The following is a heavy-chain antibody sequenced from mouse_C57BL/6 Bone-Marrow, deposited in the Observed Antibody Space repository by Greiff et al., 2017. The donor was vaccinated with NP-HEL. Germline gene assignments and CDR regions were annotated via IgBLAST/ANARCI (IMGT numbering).Heavy chain of an antibody. CDR1: GFTFSSYG. Sequence: DVKLVESGGDLVKPGGSLKLSCAASGFTFSSYGMSWVRQTPDKRLEWVATISSGGSYTYYPDSVKGRFTISRDNAKNTLYLQMSSLKSEDTAMYYCALDSLGFAYWGQGTLVTVSA. CDR2: ISSGGSYT. V-gene: IGHV5-6*02. J-gene: IGHJ3*01. D-gene: IGHD3-2*01. CDR3: ALDSLGFAY.